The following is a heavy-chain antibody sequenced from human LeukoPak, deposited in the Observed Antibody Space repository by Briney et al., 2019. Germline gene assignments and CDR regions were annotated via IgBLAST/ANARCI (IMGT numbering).Heavy chain of an antibody. CDR2: IHYSGST. CDR3: ARGSAYYFY. D-gene: IGHD4/OR15-4a*01. J-gene: IGHJ4*02. CDR1: GGSIRSYD. V-gene: IGHV4-59*08. Sequence: SETLSLTCTVSGGSIRSYDWSWIRQPPGKGLEWIGYIHYSGSTDYNPSLKSRVTISVDTSKNQISLNLSSATAADTAVYYCARGSAYYFYWGQGTLVTVSS.